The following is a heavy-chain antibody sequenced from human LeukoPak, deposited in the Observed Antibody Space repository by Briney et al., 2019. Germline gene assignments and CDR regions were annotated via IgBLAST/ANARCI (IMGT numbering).Heavy chain of an antibody. CDR1: GGTFSSYA. CDR3: ARDAQYSSSSAYFDY. D-gene: IGHD6-6*01. Sequence: SVKVSCKASGGTFSSYAISWVRQAPGQGLEWMGRIILIFGTANYAQKFQGRVTITTDESTSTAHMELSSLRSEDTAVYYCARDAQYSSSSAYFDYWGQGTLVTVSS. V-gene: IGHV1-69*05. J-gene: IGHJ4*02. CDR2: IILIFGTA.